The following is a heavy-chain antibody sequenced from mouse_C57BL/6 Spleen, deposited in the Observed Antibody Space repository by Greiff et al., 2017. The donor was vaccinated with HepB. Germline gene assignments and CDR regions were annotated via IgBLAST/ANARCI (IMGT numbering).Heavy chain of an antibody. Sequence: EVKLMESGGGLVQPGGSLKLSCAASGFTFSDYYMYWVRQTPEKRLEWVAYISNGGGSTYYPDTVKGRFTISRDNAKNTLYLQMSRLKSEDTAMYYCARHALYGPYFDYWGQGTTLTVSS. D-gene: IGHD1-2*01. CDR2: ISNGGGST. V-gene: IGHV5-12*01. CDR3: ARHALYGPYFDY. CDR1: GFTFSDYY. J-gene: IGHJ2*01.